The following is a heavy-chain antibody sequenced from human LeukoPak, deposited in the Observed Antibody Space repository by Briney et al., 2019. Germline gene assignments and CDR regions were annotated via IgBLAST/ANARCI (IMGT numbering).Heavy chain of an antibody. CDR1: GFTFSSYG. CDR3: ARDYPYYYDSSGYYSFDY. J-gene: IGHJ4*02. CDR2: IWYDGSNK. D-gene: IGHD3-22*01. V-gene: IGHV3-33*01. Sequence: HPGGSLRLSCAASGFTFSSYGMPWVRQAPGKGLEWVAVIWYDGSNKYYADSVKGRFTISRDNSKNTLYLQMNSLRAEDTAVYYCARDYPYYYDSSGYYSFDYWGQGTLVTVSS.